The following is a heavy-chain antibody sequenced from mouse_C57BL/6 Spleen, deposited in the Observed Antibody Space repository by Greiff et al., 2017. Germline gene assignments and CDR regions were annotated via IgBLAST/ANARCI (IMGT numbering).Heavy chain of an antibody. Sequence: EVQLVESGPVLVKPGASVKMSCKASGYTFTDYYMNWVKQSHGKSLEWIGVINPYNGGTSYNQKFKGKATLTVDKSSSTAYKELNSLTSEDSAVYYCAREGKLREAMYYWGQGTSVTVSS. V-gene: IGHV1-19*01. CDR3: AREGKLREAMYY. D-gene: IGHD1-1*01. J-gene: IGHJ4*01. CDR1: GYTFTDYY. CDR2: INPYNGGT.